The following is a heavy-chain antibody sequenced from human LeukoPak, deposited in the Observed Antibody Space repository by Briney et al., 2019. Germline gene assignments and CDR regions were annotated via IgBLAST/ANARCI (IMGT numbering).Heavy chain of an antibody. V-gene: IGHV5-51*01. CDR2: IYPGDSDT. CDR3: ARVAYYDILTGYSYYFDY. D-gene: IGHD3-9*01. Sequence: GESPKISCKGSGYSFTSYWIGWVRQMPGKGLEWMGIIYPGDSDTRYSPSFQGQVTISADKSISTAYLQWSSLKASDTAMYYCARVAYYDILTGYSYYFDYWGQGTLVTVSS. J-gene: IGHJ4*02. CDR1: GYSFTSYW.